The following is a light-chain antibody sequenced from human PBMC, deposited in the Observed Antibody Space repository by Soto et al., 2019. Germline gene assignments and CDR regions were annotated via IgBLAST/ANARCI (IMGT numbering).Light chain of an antibody. CDR3: CSYAGSTTRVL. J-gene: IGLJ2*01. V-gene: IGLV2-14*01. CDR2: EVS. CDR1: SSDVDTYKY. Sequence: QSALTQHASVSGSPGQSIIIACTGTSSDVDTYKYVSWYQQHPGKAPKLMLYEVSHRPSGVSDRFSGSKSGNTASLTISGLQAEDEADYYCCSYAGSTTRVLFGGGTKLTVL.